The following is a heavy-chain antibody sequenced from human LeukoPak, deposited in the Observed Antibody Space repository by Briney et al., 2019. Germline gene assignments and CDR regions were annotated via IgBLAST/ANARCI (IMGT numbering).Heavy chain of an antibody. CDR3: AKVPYYDFWSGYYGTPWFDP. V-gene: IGHV3-23*01. CDR2: ISGSGGST. CDR1: GFTFSSYA. D-gene: IGHD3-3*01. Sequence: GGSLRLSCSASGFTFSSYAMHWVRQAPGKGLEWVSAISGSGGSTYYADSVKGRFTISRDNSKNTLYLQMNSLRAEDTAVYYCAKVPYYDFWSGYYGTPWFDPWGQGTLVTVSS. J-gene: IGHJ5*02.